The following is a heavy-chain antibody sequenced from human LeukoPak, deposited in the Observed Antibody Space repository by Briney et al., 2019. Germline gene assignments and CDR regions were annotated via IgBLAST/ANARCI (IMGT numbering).Heavy chain of an antibody. CDR3: ARVGYSGYDNRGSFDY. J-gene: IGHJ4*02. V-gene: IGHV4-39*07. D-gene: IGHD5-12*01. Sequence: WIRQPPGKGLEWVGSIYYSGTTYYNPSLKSGVTISVDTSKNQFSLRLSSVTAADTAVYYCARVGYSGYDNRGSFDYWGQGTLVTVSS. CDR2: IYYSGTT.